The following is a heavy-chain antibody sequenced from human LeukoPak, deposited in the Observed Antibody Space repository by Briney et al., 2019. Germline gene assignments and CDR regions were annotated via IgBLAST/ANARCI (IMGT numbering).Heavy chain of an antibody. D-gene: IGHD3-10*01. CDR1: GGSISSSNW. V-gene: IGHV4-4*02. CDR3: ARDNSLWFGELDP. CDR2: IYHSGST. Sequence: SETLSLTCAVSGGSISSSNWWSWVRQPPGKGLEWIGEIYHSGSTNYNPSLKSRVTISVDTSKNQFSLKLSSVTAADTAVYYCARDNSLWFGELDPWGQGTLVTVSS. J-gene: IGHJ5*02.